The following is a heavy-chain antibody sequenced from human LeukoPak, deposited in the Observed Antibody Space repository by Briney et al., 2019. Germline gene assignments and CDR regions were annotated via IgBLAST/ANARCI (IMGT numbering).Heavy chain of an antibody. CDR3: ARERAYSSSWSKGLGGFDY. J-gene: IGHJ4*02. D-gene: IGHD6-13*01. CDR1: GGSISSYY. CDR2: INHSGST. V-gene: IGHV4-59*01. Sequence: SETLSLTCTVSGGSISSYYWSWIRQPAGKGLEWIGEINHSGSTNYNPSLKSRVTISVDTSKNQFSLKLSSVTAADTAVYYCARERAYSSSWSKGLGGFDYWGQGTLVTVSS.